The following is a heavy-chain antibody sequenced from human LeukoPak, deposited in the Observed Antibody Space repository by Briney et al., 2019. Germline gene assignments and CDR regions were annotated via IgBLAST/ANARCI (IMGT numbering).Heavy chain of an antibody. Sequence: GGSLRLSCAASGFTFSSYSMNWVRQAPGKGLEWVSSISSSSSYIYYADSVKGRFTISRDNAKNSLYLQMNSLRAEDTAVYYCAGDRAGANAFDIWGQGTMVTVSS. J-gene: IGHJ3*02. V-gene: IGHV3-21*01. CDR2: ISSSSSYI. D-gene: IGHD6-19*01. CDR1: GFTFSSYS. CDR3: AGDRAGANAFDI.